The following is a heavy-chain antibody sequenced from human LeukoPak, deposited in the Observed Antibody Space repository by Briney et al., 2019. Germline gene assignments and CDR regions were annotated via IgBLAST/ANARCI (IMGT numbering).Heavy chain of an antibody. CDR1: GFSFSDAW. V-gene: IGHV3-15*01. CDR2: IKSNNDGRDT. CDR3: TADTYESDRYSHDY. J-gene: IGHJ4*02. D-gene: IGHD3-16*02. Sequence: KTGGSLRLSCSGSGFSFSDAWMSWVRQTPGKGLEWVGRIKSNNDGRDTNYAAPVRGRFTVSRDDEANTVYLEMISLKSDDTAVYYCTADTYESDRYSHDYWGQGTVDTVSS.